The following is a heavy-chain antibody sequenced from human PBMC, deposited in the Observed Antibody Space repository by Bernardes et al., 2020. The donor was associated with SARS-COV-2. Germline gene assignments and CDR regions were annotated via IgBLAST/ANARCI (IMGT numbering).Heavy chain of an antibody. CDR2: INPNTGGT. CDR3: ARTRTTISTTGIPVDY. J-gene: IGHJ4*02. D-gene: IGHD2-21*02. V-gene: IGHV1-2*02. Sequence: ASVKVSCKASGYTFTGYFIHWVRQAPGQSLEWMGWINPNTGGTTYVQKFQGRVTMTRDTSITTAYMELSRLGSDDTAIYYCARTRTTISTTGIPVDYWGQGTLVTVSS. CDR1: GYTFTGYF.